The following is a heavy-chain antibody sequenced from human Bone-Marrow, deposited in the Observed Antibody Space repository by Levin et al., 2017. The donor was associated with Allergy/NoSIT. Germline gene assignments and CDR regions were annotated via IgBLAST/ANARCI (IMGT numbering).Heavy chain of an antibody. CDR1: GFTFSSYA. CDR3: AKDIHPSIAARHFDY. Sequence: PGGSLRLSCAASGFTFSSYAMSWVRQAPGKGLEWVSAISGSGGSTYYADSVKGRFTISRDNSKNTLYLQMNSLRAEDTAVYYCAKDIHPSIAARHFDYWGQGTLVTVSS. J-gene: IGHJ4*02. D-gene: IGHD6-6*01. CDR2: ISGSGGST. V-gene: IGHV3-23*01.